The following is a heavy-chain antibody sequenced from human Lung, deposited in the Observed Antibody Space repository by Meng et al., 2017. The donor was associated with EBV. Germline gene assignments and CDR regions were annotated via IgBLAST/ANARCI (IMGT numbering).Heavy chain of an antibody. CDR3: AREGRSHQVGVSVY. D-gene: IGHD2-21*01. J-gene: IGHJ4*02. CDR2: IYNSGST. V-gene: IGHV4-30-4*01. Sequence: QVRRTESGPGLVKPSQTLSLTCTVSGGSISSGDYYWSWIRQPPGKGLEWIGYIYNSGSTYYNPSLKSRVTISVDTSKNQFSLKLRLVTAADTAVYYCAREGRSHQVGVSVYWGQGNLVTVSS. CDR1: GGSISSGDYY.